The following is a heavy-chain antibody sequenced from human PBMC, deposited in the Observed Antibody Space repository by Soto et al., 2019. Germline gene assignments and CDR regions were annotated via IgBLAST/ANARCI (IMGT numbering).Heavy chain of an antibody. CDR3: ARDWWSISPRGWFDP. V-gene: IGHV1-18*04. Sequence: QLVQSGAEVKKPGASVKVSCKASGYTFSSYSICWVRQAPGQGLEWVGWISGYNGKTNYLQKLQGRVTMTIDTSTITGYMELRSLRSDDTAVYYCARDWWSISPRGWFDPWGQGTLVTVSS. D-gene: IGHD6-6*01. J-gene: IGHJ5*02. CDR1: GYTFSSYS. CDR2: ISGYNGKT.